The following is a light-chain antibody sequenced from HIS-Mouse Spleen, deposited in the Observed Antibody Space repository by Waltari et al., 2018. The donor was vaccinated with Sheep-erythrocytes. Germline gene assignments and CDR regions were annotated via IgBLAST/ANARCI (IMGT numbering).Light chain of an antibody. CDR3: QQRSNWIT. Sequence: EIVLTQSPATLSLSPGERATLSCRASQSVSSYLAWYQQKPGHAPRLLIYDASNRATGIPAMFSGSGSGTDFTLTISSLEPEDFAVYYCQQRSNWITFGQGTRLEIK. CDR2: DAS. V-gene: IGKV3-11*01. J-gene: IGKJ5*01. CDR1: QSVSSY.